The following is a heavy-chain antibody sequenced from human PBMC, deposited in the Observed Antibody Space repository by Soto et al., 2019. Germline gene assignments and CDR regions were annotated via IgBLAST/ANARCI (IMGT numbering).Heavy chain of an antibody. Sequence: TLSPTCTVAGASISTPCFSWGWLRQPPGKAAEWIGYVYHNGNAYPKPSLKSRDTISLDGAKNQFSLKMTSVTAADTGLYYCAARPYYYYGLDVWGQGTTVTVSS. V-gene: IGHV4-30-2*01. CDR3: AARPYYYYGLDV. D-gene: IGHD3-10*01. CDR1: GASISTPCFS. CDR2: VYHNGNA. J-gene: IGHJ6*02.